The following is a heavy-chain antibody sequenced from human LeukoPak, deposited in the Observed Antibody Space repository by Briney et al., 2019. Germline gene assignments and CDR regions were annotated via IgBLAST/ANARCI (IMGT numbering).Heavy chain of an antibody. CDR2: ISGTGGST. V-gene: IGHV3-23*01. J-gene: IGHJ4*02. CDR1: GFTFSSYA. CDR3: AKEGGRIATRPFDY. Sequence: GGSLRLSCAASGFTFSSYAMSWVRQAPGKGLEWVSGISGTGGSTYYADSVKGRFTISRDNSKNTVSLQMNSLRAEDTAVYYCAKEGGRIATRPFDYWGQGTLVTVSS. D-gene: IGHD6-6*01.